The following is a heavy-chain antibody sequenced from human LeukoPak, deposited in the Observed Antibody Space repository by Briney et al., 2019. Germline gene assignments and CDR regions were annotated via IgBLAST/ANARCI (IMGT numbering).Heavy chain of an antibody. Sequence: GGSLRLSCAASGFTFSSYAMSWVRQAQGKGLEWVSAIIGSGGSTYYADSVKGRFTISRDNAKNSLYLQMNSLRAEDTAVYYCATTRDYSGSLINFSEYWGQGTLVTVSS. CDR3: ATTRDYSGSLINFSEY. CDR2: IIGSGGST. CDR1: GFTFSSYA. J-gene: IGHJ4*02. V-gene: IGHV3-23*01. D-gene: IGHD1-26*01.